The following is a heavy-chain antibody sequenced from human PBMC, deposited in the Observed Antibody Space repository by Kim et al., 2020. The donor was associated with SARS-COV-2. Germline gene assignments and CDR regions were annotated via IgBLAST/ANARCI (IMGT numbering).Heavy chain of an antibody. CDR3: ASLSAPTDY. CDR1: GFSFSTYW. Sequence: GGSLRLSCVASGFSFSTYWMHWVRQAPGKGPVWVSEISSDGGRIRYADSVKGRFFVSRDNAKNTLYLQMNSLRVEDSAVYYCASLSAPTDYWGRGNLVTVSS. CDR2: ISSDGGRI. J-gene: IGHJ4*02. V-gene: IGHV3-74*01.